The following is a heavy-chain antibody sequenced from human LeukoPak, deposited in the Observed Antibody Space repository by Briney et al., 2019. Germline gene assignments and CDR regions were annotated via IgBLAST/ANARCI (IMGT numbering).Heavy chain of an antibody. Sequence: GGSLRLSCAASGFTVSSNYMSWVRQAPGKGLEWVSVIYSGGSTYYAASVKGRFTISRDNSKNTLYLQMNSLRAEDTAVYYCARGGYSGYERGALDYWGQGTLVTVSS. CDR1: GFTVSSNY. D-gene: IGHD5-12*01. CDR2: IYSGGST. CDR3: ARGGYSGYERGALDY. V-gene: IGHV3-53*01. J-gene: IGHJ4*02.